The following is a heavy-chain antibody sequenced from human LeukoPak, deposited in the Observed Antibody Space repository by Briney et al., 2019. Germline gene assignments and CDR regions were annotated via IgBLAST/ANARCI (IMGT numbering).Heavy chain of an antibody. Sequence: GGSLRLSCVASGLTLNNYWMHWVRQAPGKGLVWVSRTKSDGSSTNYAGSVKDRFTISRDNAKNTLYLQMNSLRAEDTAVYYCARTGGGNSHFDYWGQGTLVTVSS. V-gene: IGHV3-74*01. CDR1: GLTLNNYW. J-gene: IGHJ4*02. CDR3: ARTGGGNSHFDY. CDR2: TKSDGSST. D-gene: IGHD4-23*01.